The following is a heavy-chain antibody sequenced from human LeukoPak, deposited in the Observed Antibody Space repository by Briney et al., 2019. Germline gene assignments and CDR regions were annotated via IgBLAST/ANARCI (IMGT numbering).Heavy chain of an antibody. V-gene: IGHV1-2*02. CDR3: AREGPLAYCGGDCYPGAFDI. CDR1: GYTFTGYY. J-gene: IGHJ3*02. CDR2: INPNSGGT. D-gene: IGHD2-21*02. Sequence: ASVNVSCKSSGYTFTGYYMHWVRQAPGQGLAWMGWINPNSGGTNYAQKFQGRVTMTRDTSISTAYMELSRLRSDDTAVYYCAREGPLAYCGGDCYPGAFDIWGQGTMITVSS.